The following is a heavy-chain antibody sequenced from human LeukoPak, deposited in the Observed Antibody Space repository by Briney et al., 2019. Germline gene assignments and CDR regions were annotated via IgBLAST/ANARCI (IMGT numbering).Heavy chain of an antibody. CDR1: GFTFSSYG. V-gene: IGHV3-33*01. CDR2: IWYDGSNK. D-gene: IGHD6-19*01. CDR3: ARGPYSSGWYGSFFDY. Sequence: GRSLRLSCAASGFTFSSYGMHWVRQAPGKGLEWVAVIWYDGSNKYYADSVKGRFTISRDNSKNTLYLQMNSLRAEDTAVYYCARGPYSSGWYGSFFDYWGQGTLVTVSS. J-gene: IGHJ4*02.